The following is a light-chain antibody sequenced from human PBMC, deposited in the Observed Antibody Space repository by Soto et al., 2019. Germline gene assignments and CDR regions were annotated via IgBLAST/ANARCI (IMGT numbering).Light chain of an antibody. CDR3: ATWDGSLNGWV. V-gene: IGLV1-51*01. Sequence: QSVLTQPPSVSAAPGQKVTISCSGSSSNIGNNYVSWYQQLPGTAPKLLIYDNNKRPSGIPDRFSGSKSGTSATLGITGLQTGDEADYYCATWDGSLNGWVFGVGTQLTVL. CDR1: SSNIGNNY. J-gene: IGLJ3*02. CDR2: DNN.